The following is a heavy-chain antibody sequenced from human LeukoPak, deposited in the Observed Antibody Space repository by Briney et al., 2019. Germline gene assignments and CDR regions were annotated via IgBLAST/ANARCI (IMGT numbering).Heavy chain of an antibody. J-gene: IGHJ3*02. D-gene: IGHD3-10*01. V-gene: IGHV3-64*01. CDR3: ARSLGAMWFGELLPAAFDI. CDR2: ISSNGGST. CDR1: GFTFSSYA. Sequence: GGSLRLSCAASGFTFSSYAMHWVRQAPGKGLEYVSAISSNGGSTYYANSVKGRFTISRDNSKNTLYLQMGSLRAEDMAVYYCARSLGAMWFGELLPAAFDIWGQGTMVTVSS.